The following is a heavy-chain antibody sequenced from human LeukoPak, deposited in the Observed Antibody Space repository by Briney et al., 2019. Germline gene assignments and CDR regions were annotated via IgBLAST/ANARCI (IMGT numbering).Heavy chain of an antibody. D-gene: IGHD3-22*01. CDR3: AAGAADYYDSSLNWFDP. J-gene: IGHJ5*02. CDR2: IVVDSAKT. CDR1: GFTFSTDT. Sequence: SVKVSFKASGFTFSTDTIQWVRQARGQRLEWIGWIVVDSAKTNYAQTFQQRVTITRDMSTSTVYMELTSLTSEDTAVYYCAAGAADYYDSSLNWFDPWGQGTLVTVSS. V-gene: IGHV1-58*02.